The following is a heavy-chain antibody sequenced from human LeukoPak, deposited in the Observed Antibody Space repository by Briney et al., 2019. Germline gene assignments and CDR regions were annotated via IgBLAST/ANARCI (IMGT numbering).Heavy chain of an antibody. Sequence: GGSLRLSCAASGFTFSSYAMSWVRQAPGKGLEWVSVISGSGGSTNYADSVKGRFTISRDNSKNTLYLQMNSLRAEDTAVYYCAKEGSSGWYPYWGQGTLVTVSS. J-gene: IGHJ4*02. CDR3: AKEGSSGWYPY. CDR2: ISGSGGST. D-gene: IGHD6-19*01. V-gene: IGHV3-23*01. CDR1: GFTFSSYA.